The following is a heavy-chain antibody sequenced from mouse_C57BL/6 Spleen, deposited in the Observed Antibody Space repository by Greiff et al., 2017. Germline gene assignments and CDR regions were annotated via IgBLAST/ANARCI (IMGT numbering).Heavy chain of an antibody. CDR2: IYPRSGNT. CDR1: GYTFTSYG. Sequence: VQLQQSGAELARPGASVKLSCKASGYTFTSYGISWVKQRTGQGLEWIGEIYPRSGNTYYNEKFKGKATLTADKSSSTAVMELLSLTSEDSAVYFCAYDCSSPTAFDVWGTGTTVTVSS. V-gene: IGHV1-81*01. CDR3: AYDCSSPTAFDV. D-gene: IGHD1-1*01. J-gene: IGHJ1*03.